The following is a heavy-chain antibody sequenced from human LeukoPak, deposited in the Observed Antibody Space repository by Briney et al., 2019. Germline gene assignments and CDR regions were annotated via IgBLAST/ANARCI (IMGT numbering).Heavy chain of an antibody. Sequence: SETLSLTCTVSGGSINSYYWSWIRQPPGKGLEWVGCIYYSGSTNYKPSLKRRVTISVDTSKNQFSLEVSSVTAADTAVYYCASSRSSSGWSLIDYWGQGALVTVSS. CDR1: GGSINSYY. V-gene: IGHV4-59*01. J-gene: IGHJ4*02. D-gene: IGHD6-19*01. CDR3: ASSRSSSGWSLIDY. CDR2: IYYSGST.